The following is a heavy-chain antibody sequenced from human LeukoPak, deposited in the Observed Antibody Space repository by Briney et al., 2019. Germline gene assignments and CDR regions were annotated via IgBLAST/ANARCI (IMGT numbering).Heavy chain of an antibody. J-gene: IGHJ4*02. CDR1: GFTFSSYG. D-gene: IGHD6-19*01. Sequence: PGGSLRLSCAASGFTFSSYGMHWVRQAPGKGLEWVAVISYDGSNKYYADSVKGRFTISRDNSKNTLYLQMNSLRAEDTAVYYCARDPVAGNFVIDYWGQGTLVTVSS. V-gene: IGHV3-30*03. CDR3: ARDPVAGNFVIDY. CDR2: ISYDGSNK.